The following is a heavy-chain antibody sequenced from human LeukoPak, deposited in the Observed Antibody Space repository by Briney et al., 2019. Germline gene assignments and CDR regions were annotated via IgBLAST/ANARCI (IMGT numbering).Heavy chain of an antibody. D-gene: IGHD2-15*01. Sequence: ASVKVSCTASGYTFTSYFLHWVRQAPGQGLEWMGIINPSGGTTSYAQKFQARATMTRDTSTSTVYMELSSLRSEDTALYYCARGGVVVTKKPFDYWGQGTLVTVSS. CDR2: INPSGGTT. CDR3: ARGGVVVTKKPFDY. J-gene: IGHJ4*02. CDR1: GYTFTSYF. V-gene: IGHV1-46*01.